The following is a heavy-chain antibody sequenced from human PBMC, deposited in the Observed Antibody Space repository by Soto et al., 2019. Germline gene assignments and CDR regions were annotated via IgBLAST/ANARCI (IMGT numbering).Heavy chain of an antibody. CDR1: GGTFSSYA. CDR2: IIPIFGTA. V-gene: IGHV1-69*13. J-gene: IGHJ4*02. Sequence: SVKVSCKASGGTFSSYAISWVRQAPGQGLEWMGGIIPIFGTANYAQKFQGRVTITADESTSTAYMELSSLRSEDTAVYYCARLLQYEYYFDYWGQGTLVTVSS. CDR3: ARLLQYEYYFDY. D-gene: IGHD4-4*01.